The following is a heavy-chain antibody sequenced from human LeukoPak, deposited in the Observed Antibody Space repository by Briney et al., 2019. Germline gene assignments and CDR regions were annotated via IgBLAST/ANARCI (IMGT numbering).Heavy chain of an antibody. CDR1: GYSISSGYY. V-gene: IGHV4-38-2*02. J-gene: IGHJ6*03. CDR3: ARGDCSSTICYSPMDV. D-gene: IGHD2-2*01. Sequence: PSETLSLTCTVSGYSISSGYYWVWIRQTPGKGLEWIGSIYRSGSTNYNPSLKSRVTISVDTSKNQFSLKVNSVTAADTALYYCARGDCSSTICYSPMDVWGKGTTVTISS. CDR2: IYRSGST.